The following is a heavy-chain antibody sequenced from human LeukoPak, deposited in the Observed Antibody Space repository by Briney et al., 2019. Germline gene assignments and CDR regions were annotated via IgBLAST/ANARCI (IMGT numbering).Heavy chain of an antibody. CDR1: GYRFTTYW. J-gene: IGHJ3*02. CDR3: ATGYGSGRGAFDI. V-gene: IGHV5-51*01. CDR2: IYPGDSDT. Sequence: GESLKISCVGSGYRFTTYWIAWVRQMPGKVLEWMGIIYPGDSDTRYSPSFQGQVTISADKSTSTAYLQGSSLKASDTAMYYCATGYGSGRGAFDIWGQGTMVTVSS. D-gene: IGHD6-19*01.